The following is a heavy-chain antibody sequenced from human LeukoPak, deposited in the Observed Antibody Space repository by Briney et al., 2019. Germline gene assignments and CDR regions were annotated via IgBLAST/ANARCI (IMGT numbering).Heavy chain of an antibody. D-gene: IGHD3-10*01. CDR2: IRSDGSNK. V-gene: IGHV3-30*02. CDR3: AKGRYYPKDYFDY. Sequence: GGSLRLSCAASGFTFSSYGMHWVRQAPGKGLEWVAFIRSDGSNKYYADSVKGRFTISRDNSKNTLYLQMNSLRAEDTAVYYCAKGRYYPKDYFDYWGQGTLVTVSS. CDR1: GFTFSSYG. J-gene: IGHJ4*02.